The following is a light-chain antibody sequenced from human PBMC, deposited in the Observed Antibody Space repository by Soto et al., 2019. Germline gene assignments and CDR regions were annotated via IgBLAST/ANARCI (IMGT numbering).Light chain of an antibody. CDR2: YDS. CDR3: QVCDSSSDHVV. Sequence: SYELTQPPSVSVAPGKTARITCGGNNIGSKSVHWYQQKPGQAPVLVIYYDSDRPSGIPERFSGSNSGNTATLTISRVEAGDEADYYCQVCDSSSDHVVFGGGTKHTVL. CDR1: NIGSKS. J-gene: IGLJ2*01. V-gene: IGLV3-21*04.